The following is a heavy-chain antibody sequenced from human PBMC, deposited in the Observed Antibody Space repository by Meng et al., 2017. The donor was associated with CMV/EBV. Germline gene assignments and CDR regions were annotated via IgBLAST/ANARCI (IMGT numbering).Heavy chain of an antibody. CDR1: GLTFSSYS. V-gene: IGHV3-30-3*01. CDR2: ISYDGSNK. CDR3: ARDGYSSSWYGPGYYYYYYGMDV. Sequence: GGSLRLSCAASGLTFSSYSMHWVRQAPGKGLEWVAVISYDGSNKYYADSVKGRFTISRDNSKNTLYLKMNSLRAEDTAVYYCARDGYSSSWYGPGYYYYYYGMDVWGQGTTVTVSS. D-gene: IGHD6-13*01. J-gene: IGHJ6*02.